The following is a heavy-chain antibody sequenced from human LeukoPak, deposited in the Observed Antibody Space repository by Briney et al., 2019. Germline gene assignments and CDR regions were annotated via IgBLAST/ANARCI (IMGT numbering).Heavy chain of an antibody. CDR2: ISGSSRTI. D-gene: IGHD3-22*01. CDR3: AIRGYYDTTYAYDYHAMDV. Sequence: GGSLRLSCAASGINFSGYSMHWVRQAPGKGLEWVSYISGSSRTIYYADSVKGRFTISRDNAKNSLHLQINSLRDEDTAVYYCAIRGYYDTTYAYDYHAMDVWGQGTAVTVSS. CDR1: GINFSGYS. J-gene: IGHJ6*02. V-gene: IGHV3-48*02.